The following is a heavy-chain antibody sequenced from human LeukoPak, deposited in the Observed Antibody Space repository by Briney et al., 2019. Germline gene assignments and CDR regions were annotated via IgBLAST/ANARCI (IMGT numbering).Heavy chain of an antibody. D-gene: IGHD3-10*01. Sequence: SGTLSLTCTVSGDSINSGIWWTWVRQPPGKGLEWVGEIFRDGRTNYNPSLKSRITMSLDKSKNQFSLKVNSVTAADTAVYYCARGSRGRVVRVYYYYGMDVWGQGTTVTVSS. CDR1: GDSINSGIW. V-gene: IGHV4-4*02. J-gene: IGHJ6*02. CDR3: ARGSRGRVVRVYYYYGMDV. CDR2: IFRDGRT.